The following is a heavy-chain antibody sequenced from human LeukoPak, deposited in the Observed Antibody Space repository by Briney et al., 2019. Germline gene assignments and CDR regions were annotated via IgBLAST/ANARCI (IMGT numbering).Heavy chain of an antibody. Sequence: ASETLSLTCAVYGGSFTTYYWSWIRQPPGKGLEWIGEVNHSGSTNYNPSLKSRVTISLDRSNNQFSLKLSSVTAADTAVYYCARDGDAYTIQWGQGTLVTVSS. V-gene: IGHV4-34*01. CDR1: GGSFTTYY. D-gene: IGHD5-24*01. CDR2: VNHSGST. CDR3: ARDGDAYTIQ. J-gene: IGHJ4*02.